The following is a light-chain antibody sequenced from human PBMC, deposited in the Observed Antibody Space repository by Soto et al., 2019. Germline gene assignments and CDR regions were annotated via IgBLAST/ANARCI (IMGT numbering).Light chain of an antibody. Sequence: EIVLTQSPGTLSLSAGERATLSCRASQSINNNYLAWYQQKPGQAPPVLIYGASSRAPGIPDRFSGSGPGSDLSHTISRPEPEDFAVYYCPPYDASPTFGQGTKVEIK. CDR2: GAS. V-gene: IGKV3-20*01. CDR3: PPYDASPT. J-gene: IGKJ1*01. CDR1: QSINNNY.